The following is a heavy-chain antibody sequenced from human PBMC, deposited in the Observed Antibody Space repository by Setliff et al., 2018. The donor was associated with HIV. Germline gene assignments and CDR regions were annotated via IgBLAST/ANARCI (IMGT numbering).Heavy chain of an antibody. J-gene: IGHJ5*02. CDR3: ARVGVFGGWFDP. V-gene: IGHV4-31*03. Sequence: KPSETLSLTCTVSGGSISNGGYYWSWIRQHPGKGPEWISYIYYSGSTYYNPSLKSRVTISVDTSKNQFSLKLSSVTAADTAVYYCARVGVFGGWFDPWGQGTLVTVSS. CDR1: GGSISNGGYY. D-gene: IGHD2-15*01. CDR2: IYYSGST.